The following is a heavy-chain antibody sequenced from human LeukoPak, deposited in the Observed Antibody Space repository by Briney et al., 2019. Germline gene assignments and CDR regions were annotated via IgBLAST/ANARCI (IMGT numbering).Heavy chain of an antibody. CDR2: INHSGST. J-gene: IGHJ4*02. D-gene: IGHD6-19*01. CDR3: ARHYSSGWDFDY. CDR1: GGSFSGYY. Sequence: SETLSLTCAVYGGSFSGYYWSWIRQPPGKGLEWIGEINHSGSTNYNPSPKSRVTISVDTSKNQFSLKLSSVTAADTAVYYCARHYSSGWDFDYWGQGTLVTVSS. V-gene: IGHV4-34*01.